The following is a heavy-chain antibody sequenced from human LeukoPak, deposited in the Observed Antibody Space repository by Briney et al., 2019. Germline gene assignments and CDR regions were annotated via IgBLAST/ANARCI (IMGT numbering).Heavy chain of an antibody. Sequence: SETLSLTCAVYGGSFSGYYWSWIRQPPGKWLEWIGEINHSGSTNYNPSLKSRVTISVDTSKNQFSLKLSSVTAADTAVYYCARGLYSYGLSSSDWFDPWGQGTLVTVSS. CDR2: INHSGST. CDR3: ARGLYSYGLSSSDWFDP. J-gene: IGHJ5*02. CDR1: GGSFSGYY. V-gene: IGHV4-34*01. D-gene: IGHD5-18*01.